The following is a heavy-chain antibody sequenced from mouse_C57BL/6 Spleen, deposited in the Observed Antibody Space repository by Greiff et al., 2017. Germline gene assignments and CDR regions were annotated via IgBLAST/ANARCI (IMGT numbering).Heavy chain of an antibody. CDR2: IHPNSGST. V-gene: IGHV1-64*01. CDR1: GYTFTSYW. CDR3: AKGDDYDTWFAY. J-gene: IGHJ3*01. Sequence: QVQLKQSGAELVKPGASVKLSCKASGYTFTSYWMHWVKQRPGQGLEWIGMIHPNSGSTNYNEKFKSKATLTVDKSSSTAYMQLSSLTSEDSAVYYCAKGDDYDTWFAYWGQGTLVTVSA. D-gene: IGHD2-4*01.